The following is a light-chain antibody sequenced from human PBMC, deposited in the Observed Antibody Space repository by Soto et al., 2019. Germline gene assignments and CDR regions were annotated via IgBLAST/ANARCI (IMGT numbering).Light chain of an antibody. CDR1: QSVLFSSNNKNY. Sequence: IVMTQSPDSLAVSLGERATINCKSSQSVLFSSNNKNYLAWYRQKPGQPPKLLIYWASIRESGVPDRISGSGSGTDFTLTINILQAEDVAVYYCQQYYSTPPYTFGQGTKLEIK. CDR3: QQYYSTPPYT. CDR2: WAS. V-gene: IGKV4-1*01. J-gene: IGKJ2*01.